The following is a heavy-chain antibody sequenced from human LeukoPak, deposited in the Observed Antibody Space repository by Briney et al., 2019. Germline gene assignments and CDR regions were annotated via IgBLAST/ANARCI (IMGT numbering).Heavy chain of an antibody. CDR2: VGAGNGDT. CDR1: GYSFNSHG. J-gene: IGHJ2*01. Sequence: ASVKVSCKASGYSFNSHGLSWVRQAPGQGLEWVGWVGAGNGDTHYAQKLQGRVTMTTDTSTNTAYMDLRSLRSDDTAAYYCARASSPYNWYFDLWGRGTLVTVSS. V-gene: IGHV1-18*01. CDR3: ARASSPYNWYFDL. D-gene: IGHD4-11*01.